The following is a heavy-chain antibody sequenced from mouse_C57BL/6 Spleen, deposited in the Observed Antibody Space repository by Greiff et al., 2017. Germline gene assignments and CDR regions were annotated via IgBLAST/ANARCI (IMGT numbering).Heavy chain of an antibody. Sequence: VQLKQSGPVLVKPGASVKMSCKASGYTFTDYYMNWVKQSHGKSLEWIGVINPYNGGTSYNQKFKGKATLTVDKSSSTAYMELNSLTSEDSAVYYCARRKDWGYFDVWGTGTTVTVSS. CDR2: INPYNGGT. CDR3: ARRKDWGYFDV. CDR1: GYTFTDYY. V-gene: IGHV1-19*01. D-gene: IGHD4-1*01. J-gene: IGHJ1*03.